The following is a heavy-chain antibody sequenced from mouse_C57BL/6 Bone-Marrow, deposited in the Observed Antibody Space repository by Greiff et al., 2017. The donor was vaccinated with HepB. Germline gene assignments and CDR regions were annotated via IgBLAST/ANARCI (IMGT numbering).Heavy chain of an antibody. V-gene: IGHV1-81*01. Sequence: VQLQQSGAELARPGASVKLSCKASGYTFTSYGISWVKQRTGQGLEWIGEIYPRSGNTYYNEKFKGKATLPADKSSSTAYMELRSLTSEDSAVYFCARGWLQFAYWGQGTLVTVSA. CDR2: IYPRSGNT. J-gene: IGHJ3*01. D-gene: IGHD2-3*01. CDR1: GYTFTSYG. CDR3: ARGWLQFAY.